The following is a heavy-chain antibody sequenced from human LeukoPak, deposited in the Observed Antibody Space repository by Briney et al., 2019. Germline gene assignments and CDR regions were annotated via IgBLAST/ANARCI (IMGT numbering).Heavy chain of an antibody. CDR2: ISSSSSYI. D-gene: IGHD3-3*01. Sequence: GGSLRLSCAASGFTFSSYSMNWVRQAPGKGLEWVSSISSSSSYIYYADSVKGRFTISRDNAKNSLYLQMNSLRAEDTAVYYCAKDRYDFWSGYFGGWSGNWFDPWGQGTLVTVSS. CDR1: GFTFSSYS. CDR3: AKDRYDFWSGYFGGWSGNWFDP. V-gene: IGHV3-21*04. J-gene: IGHJ5*02.